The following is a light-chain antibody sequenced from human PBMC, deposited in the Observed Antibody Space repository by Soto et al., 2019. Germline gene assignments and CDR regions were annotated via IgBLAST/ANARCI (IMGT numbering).Light chain of an antibody. Sequence: DIQMTQFPSSLSASVGDRVTITCRASQSISQYLAWYQQKPGKAPNLLICDASTLEGGIPSRFSGSGSGTKFTLTISSLQTDDFATYYCQQYFSESTFGQGTKLGIK. CDR3: QQYFSEST. CDR2: DAS. CDR1: QSISQY. V-gene: IGKV1-5*01. J-gene: IGKJ2*01.